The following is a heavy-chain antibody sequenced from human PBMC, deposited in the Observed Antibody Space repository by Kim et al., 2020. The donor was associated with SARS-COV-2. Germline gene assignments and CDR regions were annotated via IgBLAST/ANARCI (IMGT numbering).Heavy chain of an antibody. CDR2: INTNTGNP. J-gene: IGHJ4*02. CDR3: ASLASSDPSHFDY. CDR1: GYTFTSYA. Sequence: ASVKVSCKASGYTFTSYAMNWVRQPPGQGLEWMGWINTNTGNPTYAQGFTGRFVFSLDTSVSTAYLQISSLKAEDTAVYYCASLASSDPSHFDYWGQGTLVTVSS. D-gene: IGHD6-25*01. V-gene: IGHV7-4-1*02.